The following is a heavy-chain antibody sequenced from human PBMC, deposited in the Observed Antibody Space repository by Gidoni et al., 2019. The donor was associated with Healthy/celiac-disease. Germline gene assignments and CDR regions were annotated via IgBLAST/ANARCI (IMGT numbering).Heavy chain of an antibody. CDR2: ISSSSSYI. CDR3: ASHYVDVDY. CDR1: GFTFSSYS. D-gene: IGHD4-17*01. J-gene: IGHJ4*02. V-gene: IGHV3-21*01. Sequence: EVQLVESGGGMVKPGGSLSLPCAASGFTFSSYSMNWVRQAPGKGLEWFSSISSSSSYISYAESVMGRVTISRDNAKNSLYLRMNGLVAEDTAVYYCASHYVDVDYWGQGTLVTVSS.